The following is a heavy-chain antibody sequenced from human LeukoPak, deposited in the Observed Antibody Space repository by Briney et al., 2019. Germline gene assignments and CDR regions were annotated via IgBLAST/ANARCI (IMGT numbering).Heavy chain of an antibody. CDR2: ISSSSSYI. D-gene: IGHD3-10*01. CDR3: AGGEFYGMDV. V-gene: IGHV3-21*01. J-gene: IGHJ6*02. CDR1: GFTFSSYS. Sequence: GGSLRLSCAASGFTFSSYSMNWVRQAPGKGLEWVSSISSSSSYIYYADSVKGRSTISRDNAKNSLYLQMNSLRAEDTAVYYCAGGEFYGMDVWGQGTTVTVSS.